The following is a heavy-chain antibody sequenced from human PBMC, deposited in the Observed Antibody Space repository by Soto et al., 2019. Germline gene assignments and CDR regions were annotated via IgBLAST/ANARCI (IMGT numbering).Heavy chain of an antibody. CDR3: ARMATFGSLNWFDP. J-gene: IGHJ5*02. CDR1: GYRFTNTD. CDR2: MNPGIGDT. V-gene: IGHV1-8*01. Sequence: ASVKFSCKASGYRFTNTDLSWVRQATGQGLEWMGWMNPGIGDTGYAHKFQGIVTMTRDIFIATAYMELSSLRSDDTAIYYCARMATFGSLNWFDPGGQGTLVTSPQ. D-gene: IGHD3-16*01.